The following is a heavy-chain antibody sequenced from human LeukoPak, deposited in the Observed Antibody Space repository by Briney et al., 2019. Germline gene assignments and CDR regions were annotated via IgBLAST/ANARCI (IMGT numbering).Heavy chain of an antibody. V-gene: IGHV3-66*01. CDR1: GFTVSSNY. D-gene: IGHD3-22*01. CDR2: ICSGGST. Sequence: PGGSLRLSCAASGFTVSSNYMSWVRQAPGKGLEWVSVICSGGSTFYADSVKGRFTISRENSNNKLYLQMNSLRAEDTAVYCCARRGNYYDSSGPNDFDYWGQGTLVTVSS. J-gene: IGHJ4*02. CDR3: ARRGNYYDSSGPNDFDY.